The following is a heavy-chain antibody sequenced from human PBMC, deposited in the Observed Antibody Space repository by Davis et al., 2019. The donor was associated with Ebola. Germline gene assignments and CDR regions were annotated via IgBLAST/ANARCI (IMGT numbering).Heavy chain of an antibody. CDR3: ARVGTATTTFDY. J-gene: IGHJ4*02. CDR1: GGTFSSYA. Sequence: AASVKVSCKASGGTFSSYAISWVRQAPGQGLEWMGGIIPIFGTANYAQKFQGRVTITADKSTSTAYMELSRLRSDDTAVYYCARVGTATTTFDYWGQGTLVTVSS. CDR2: IIPIFGTA. V-gene: IGHV1-69*06. D-gene: IGHD5-24*01.